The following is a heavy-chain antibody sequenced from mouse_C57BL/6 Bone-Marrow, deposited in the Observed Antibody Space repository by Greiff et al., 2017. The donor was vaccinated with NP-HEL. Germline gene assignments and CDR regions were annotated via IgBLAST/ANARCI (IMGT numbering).Heavy chain of an antibody. J-gene: IGHJ3*01. CDR3: ARGDGSNLFAY. CDR2: ISYSGRT. V-gene: IGHV3-1*01. Sequence: EVQGVESGPGMVKPSQSLSLTCTVTGYSITSGYDWHWIRHFPGNKLEWMGYISYSGRTNYNPSLTSRISITHDTSKNHFFLKLNSVTTEDTATYYCARGDGSNLFAYWGQGTLVTVSA. D-gene: IGHD1-1*01. CDR1: GYSITSGYD.